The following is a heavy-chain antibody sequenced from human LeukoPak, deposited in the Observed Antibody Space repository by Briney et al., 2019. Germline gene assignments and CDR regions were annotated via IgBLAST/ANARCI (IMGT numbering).Heavy chain of an antibody. CDR1: GFTFSSYE. V-gene: IGHV3-48*03. CDR3: AKEAKAHYYYYYMDV. Sequence: PGGSLRLSCAASGFTFSSYEMNWVRQAPGKGLEWVSYISSSGSTMYYADSVKGRFTISRDNAKNSLYLQMNSLRAEDTAVYYCAKEAKAHYYYYYMDVWGKGTTVTVSS. J-gene: IGHJ6*03. CDR2: ISSSGSTM.